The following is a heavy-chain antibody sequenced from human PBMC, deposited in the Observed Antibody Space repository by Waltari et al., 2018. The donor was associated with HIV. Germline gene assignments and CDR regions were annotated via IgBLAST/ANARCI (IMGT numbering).Heavy chain of an antibody. Sequence: EVQLVESGGGLFRPGGSLRLSSAVSGFTVSSDYMTWVRQPPGKGLEWVSILYIPTIGIDRYYATSVEGRFTISRDDSENTLYLQMNDLRAEDTAVYYCVRGSLMTTAAPWGQGTLVTVSS. CDR1: GFTVSSDY. CDR3: VRGSLMTTAAP. CDR2: LYIPTIGIDR. D-gene: IGHD4-17*01. J-gene: IGHJ5*02. V-gene: IGHV3-53*01.